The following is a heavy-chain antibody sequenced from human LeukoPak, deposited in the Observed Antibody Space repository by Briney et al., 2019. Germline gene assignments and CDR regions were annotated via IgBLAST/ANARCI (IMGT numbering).Heavy chain of an antibody. J-gene: IGHJ6*03. D-gene: IGHD3-10*01. CDR3: ARDQFKGVYYGSEIYYMDV. V-gene: IGHV4-59*01. Sequence: SETLSLTCTVSGGSISSYYWSWIRQPPGKGLEWIGYIYYSGSTNYNPSLKSRVTISVDTSKNQFSLKLSSVTAADTALYYCARDQFKGVYYGSEIYYMDVWGKGTTVTVSS. CDR2: IYYSGST. CDR1: GGSISSYY.